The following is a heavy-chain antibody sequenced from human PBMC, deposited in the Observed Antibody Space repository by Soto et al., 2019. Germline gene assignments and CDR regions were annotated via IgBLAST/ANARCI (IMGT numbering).Heavy chain of an antibody. V-gene: IGHV4-39*01. CDR1: GGSISSSSYY. Sequence: PSETLSLTXTVSGGSISSSSYYWGWIRQPPGKGLEWIGNIYYSGSTYYNPSLKSRVTISVDTSKNQFSLKLSSVTAADTAVYYCASRQGQQQLGGFDYWGQGTLVTVSS. D-gene: IGHD6-13*01. CDR3: ASRQGQQQLGGFDY. CDR2: IYYSGST. J-gene: IGHJ4*02.